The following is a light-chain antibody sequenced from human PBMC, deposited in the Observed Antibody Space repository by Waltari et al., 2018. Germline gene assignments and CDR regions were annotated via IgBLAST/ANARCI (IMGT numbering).Light chain of an antibody. CDR3: QQSYSSSFT. V-gene: IGKV1-39*01. Sequence: IQLNKTPTSLVAAIGDRGTITCRASLRISIYLKWYQQKPGKAPNVLLYAASNLQRGVPSGFSGSGSGTDFTLTISSLQPEDFATYYCQQSYSSSFTFGGGTRVEI. J-gene: IGKJ4*01. CDR1: LRISIY. CDR2: AAS.